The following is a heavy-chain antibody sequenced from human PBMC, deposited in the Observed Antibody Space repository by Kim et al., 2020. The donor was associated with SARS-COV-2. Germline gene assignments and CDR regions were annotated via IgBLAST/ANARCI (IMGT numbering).Heavy chain of an antibody. CDR1: GFTFSDYY. D-gene: IGHD3-3*01. V-gene: IGHV3-11*05. CDR3: ARDLPSYYDFWSGSQPWAGAFDI. J-gene: IGHJ3*02. CDR2: ISSSSSYT. Sequence: GGSLRLSCAASGFTFSDYYMSWIRQAPGKGLEWVSYISSSSSYTNYADSVKGRFTISRDNAKNSLYLQMNSLRAEDTAVYYCARDLPSYYDFWSGSQPWAGAFDIWGQGTMVTVSS.